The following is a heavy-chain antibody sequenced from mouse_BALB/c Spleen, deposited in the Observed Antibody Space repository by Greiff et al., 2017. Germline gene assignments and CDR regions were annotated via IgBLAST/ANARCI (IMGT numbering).Heavy chain of an antibody. J-gene: IGHJ4*01. V-gene: IGHV1S81*02. D-gene: IGHD2-3*01. CDR2: INPSNGGT. CDR1: GYTFTSYY. CDR3: TRWGEGYWAVDY. Sequence: QVQLQQSGPELVKPGASVKLSCKASGYTFTSYYMYWVKQRPGQGLEWIGEINPSNGGTNFNEKFKSKATLTVDKSSSTAYMQLSILTSEDSAVYYCTRWGEGYWAVDYWGQGTSVTVSS.